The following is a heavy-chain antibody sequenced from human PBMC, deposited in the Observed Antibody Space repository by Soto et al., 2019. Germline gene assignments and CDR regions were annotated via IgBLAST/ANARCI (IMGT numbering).Heavy chain of an antibody. V-gene: IGHV1-8*01. CDR1: GYTFTSYD. Sequence: ASVKVSCKASGYTFTSYDINWVRQATGQGLEWMGWMNPNSGNTGYAQKFQGRVTMTRNTSISTAYMELSSLRSEDTAVYYCARGKLYYYDSSGYYPDYYYYYGMDVWGQGTTFTVSS. CDR2: MNPNSGNT. D-gene: IGHD3-22*01. J-gene: IGHJ6*02. CDR3: ARGKLYYYDSSGYYPDYYYYYGMDV.